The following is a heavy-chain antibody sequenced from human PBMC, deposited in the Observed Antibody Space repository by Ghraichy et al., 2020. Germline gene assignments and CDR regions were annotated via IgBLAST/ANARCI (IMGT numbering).Heavy chain of an antibody. Sequence: GGSLRLSCAASGFTFSSYAMSWVRQAPGKGLEWVSAISGSGGSTHYADSVKGRFTISRDNSKNTLYLQMNSLRAEDTAVYYCAKAFLLLEWLSSPFDYWGQGTLVTVSS. V-gene: IGHV3-23*01. J-gene: IGHJ4*02. CDR1: GFTFSSYA. D-gene: IGHD3-3*01. CDR3: AKAFLLLEWLSSPFDY. CDR2: ISGSGGST.